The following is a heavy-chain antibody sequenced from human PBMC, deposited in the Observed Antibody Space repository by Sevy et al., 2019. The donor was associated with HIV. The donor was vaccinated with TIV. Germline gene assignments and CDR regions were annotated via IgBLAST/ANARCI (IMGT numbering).Heavy chain of an antibody. V-gene: IGHV3-21*01. Sequence: GGSLRLSCAASGFTFSNYYMNWVRQAPGKGLEWVSSISSRSSYISYADSVKGRFTISRVNAKNSLYLQMNSLRADDTAVYFCARDGGCSSTTCLVYFDCWGQGTLVTVSS. J-gene: IGHJ4*02. D-gene: IGHD2-2*01. CDR2: ISSRSSYI. CDR3: ARDGGCSSTTCLVYFDC. CDR1: GFTFSNYY.